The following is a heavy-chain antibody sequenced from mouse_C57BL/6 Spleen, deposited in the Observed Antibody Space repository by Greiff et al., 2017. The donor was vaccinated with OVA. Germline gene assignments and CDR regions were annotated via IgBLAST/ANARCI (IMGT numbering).Heavy chain of an antibody. Sequence: QVQLKQPGAELVMPGASVKLSCKASGYTFTSYWMHWVKQRPGQGLEWIGEIDPSDSYTNYNQKFKGKSTLTVDKSSSTAYMQLSSLTSEDSAVYYCARPGPGGFAYWGQGTLVTVSA. J-gene: IGHJ3*01. V-gene: IGHV1-69*01. CDR3: ARPGPGGFAY. CDR2: IDPSDSYT. CDR1: GYTFTSYW.